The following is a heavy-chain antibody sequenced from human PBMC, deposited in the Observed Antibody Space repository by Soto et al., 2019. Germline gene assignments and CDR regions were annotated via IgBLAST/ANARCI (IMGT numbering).Heavy chain of an antibody. D-gene: IGHD4-17*01. Sequence: ASVKVSCKAAGYTCTSYDINWVRQATGQGLEWMGWMNPNSGNTGYAQKFQGRVTMTRNTSINTAYMELSSLRSEDTAVYYCAREPTVAHNWFAPWGQGTLVTVSS. J-gene: IGHJ5*02. CDR2: MNPNSGNT. V-gene: IGHV1-8*01. CDR1: GYTCTSYD. CDR3: AREPTVAHNWFAP.